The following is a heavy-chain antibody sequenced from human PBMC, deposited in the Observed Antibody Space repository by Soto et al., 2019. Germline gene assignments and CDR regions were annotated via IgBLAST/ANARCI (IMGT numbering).Heavy chain of an antibody. CDR1: GGSFSGYY. CDR2: INHSGST. Sequence: QVQLQQWGAGLLKPSETLSLTCAVYGGSFSGYYWSWIRQPPGKGLEWIGEINHSGSTNYNPSLKSRVTISVDTSKNQISLKLSSVTAADTAVYYCARASRSWYPGFDPWGQGTLVTVSS. J-gene: IGHJ5*02. CDR3: ARASRSWYPGFDP. D-gene: IGHD6-13*01. V-gene: IGHV4-34*01.